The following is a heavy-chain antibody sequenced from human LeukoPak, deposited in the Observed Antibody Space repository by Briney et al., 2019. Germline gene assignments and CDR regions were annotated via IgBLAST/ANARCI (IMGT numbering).Heavy chain of an antibody. J-gene: IGHJ4*02. V-gene: IGHV1-2*02. CDR3: ASTSGYDGVTNY. D-gene: IGHD5-12*01. CDR2: INPNSGGT. CDR1: GYTFTGYY. Sequence: ASVKVSCKASGYTFTGYYMHWVRQAPGQGLEWMGWINPNSGGTNYAQKFRGRVTMTRDTSISTAYMELSRLRSDDTAVYYCASTSGYDGVTNYWGQGTLDTVSS.